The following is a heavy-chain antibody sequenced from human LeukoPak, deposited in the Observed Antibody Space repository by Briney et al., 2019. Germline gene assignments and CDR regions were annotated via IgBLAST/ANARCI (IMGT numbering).Heavy chain of an antibody. V-gene: IGHV3-64*01. Sequence: GGSLRLSCAASGFSFSSYAMHWVRQAPGKGLEYVSAISSNGGSTYYANSVKGRFTISRDNSKNTLYLQMGDLRAEDMAVYYCARVLDWNDVYYYYGMDVWGQGTTVTVSS. CDR2: ISSNGGST. J-gene: IGHJ6*02. CDR3: ARVLDWNDVYYYYGMDV. D-gene: IGHD1-1*01. CDR1: GFSFSSYA.